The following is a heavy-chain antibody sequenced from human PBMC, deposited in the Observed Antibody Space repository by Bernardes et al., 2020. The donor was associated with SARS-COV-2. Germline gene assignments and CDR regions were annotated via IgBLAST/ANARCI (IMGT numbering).Heavy chain of an antibody. CDR2: ISSSSSTI. CDR1: GFTFSSYR. J-gene: IGHJ3*02. D-gene: IGHD3-10*01. Sequence: GGSLRLSCAASGFTFSSYRMNWVRQAPGKGLEWVSYISSSSSTIYYADSVKGRFTISRDNAKNSLYLQMNSLRAEDTAVYYCARDRWLWFGELLYGDAFDIWGQGTMVTVSS. V-gene: IGHV3-48*01. CDR3: ARDRWLWFGELLYGDAFDI.